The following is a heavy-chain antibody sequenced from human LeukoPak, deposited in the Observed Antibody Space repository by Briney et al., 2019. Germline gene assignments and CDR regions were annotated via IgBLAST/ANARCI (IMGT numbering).Heavy chain of an antibody. CDR1: GFTFDDYA. V-gene: IGHV3-9*01. J-gene: IGHJ6*02. CDR3: ARDRRTNYYYYGMDV. CDR2: ISWNSGSI. Sequence: GGSLRLSCAASGFTFDDYAMHWVRQAPGKGLEWVSGISWNSGSIGYADSVKGRFTISRDKSKNTLYLQMNSLRAEDTAVYYCARDRRTNYYYYGMDVWGQGTTVTVSS.